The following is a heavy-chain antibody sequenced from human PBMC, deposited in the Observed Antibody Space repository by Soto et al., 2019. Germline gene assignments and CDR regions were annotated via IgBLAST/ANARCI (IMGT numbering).Heavy chain of an antibody. V-gene: IGHV3-30*18. CDR3: AKDQDTAMVIIYYYFGMDV. D-gene: IGHD5-18*01. CDR2: VSYDGSNK. CDR1: GFTFSTYG. Sequence: QVQLVESGGGVVQPGRSLRLSCAASGFTFSTYGMHWVRQAPGKGLEWVAVVSYDGSNKYYADYVKGRFTISRDNSKNPLYLQMNSLGVEDTAVYYCAKDQDTAMVIIYYYFGMDVWGQGTTVTVSS. J-gene: IGHJ6*02.